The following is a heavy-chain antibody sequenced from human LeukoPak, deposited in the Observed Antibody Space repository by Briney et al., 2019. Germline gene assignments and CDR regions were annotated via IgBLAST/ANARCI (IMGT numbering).Heavy chain of an antibody. V-gene: IGHV1-2*02. CDR3: ARLEVAAAGSRWFDP. D-gene: IGHD6-13*01. J-gene: IGHJ5*02. Sequence: ASVKVSCKASGYTFTGYYMHWVRQAPGQGLEWMGWINPNSGGTNYAQKFQGRVTISVDTSKNQFSLKLSSVTATDTAVYYCARLEVAAAGSRWFDPWGQGTLVTVS. CDR2: INPNSGGT. CDR1: GYTFTGYY.